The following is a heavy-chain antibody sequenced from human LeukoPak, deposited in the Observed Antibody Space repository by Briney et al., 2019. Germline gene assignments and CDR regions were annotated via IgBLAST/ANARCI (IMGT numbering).Heavy chain of an antibody. D-gene: IGHD3-3*01. CDR2: INPSGGST. J-gene: IGHJ4*02. CDR1: GYTFTDYY. CDR3: ARDRFESKGRYYDFWSGNPHSDY. V-gene: IGHV1-46*01. Sequence: ASVKISCKVSGYTFTDYYMHWVRQAPGQGLEWMGIINPSGGSTSYAQKFQGRVTMTRDTSTSTVYMELSSLRSEDTAVYYCARDRFESKGRYYDFWSGNPHSDYWGQGTLVTVSS.